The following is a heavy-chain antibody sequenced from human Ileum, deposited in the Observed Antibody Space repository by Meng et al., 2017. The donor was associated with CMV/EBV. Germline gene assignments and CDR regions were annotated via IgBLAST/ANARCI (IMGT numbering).Heavy chain of an antibody. CDR3: ARDSYGVPAADYGMDV. D-gene: IGHD2-2*01. Sequence: ASVKVSCKASGYTFTSYYMHWVRQAPGQGLEWMGIINPSGGSTSYAQKFQGRVTMTRDTSTSTVYMELSSLRSEDTAVYYCARDSYGVPAADYGMDVWGQGTTVTVS. CDR1: GYTFTSYY. V-gene: IGHV1-46*01. J-gene: IGHJ6*02. CDR2: INPSGGST.